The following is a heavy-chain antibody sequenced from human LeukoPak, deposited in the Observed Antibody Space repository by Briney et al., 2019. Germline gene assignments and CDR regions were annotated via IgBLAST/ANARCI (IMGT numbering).Heavy chain of an antibody. CDR2: ISSSSSYI. D-gene: IGHD5-24*01. CDR1: GFTFSSYS. V-gene: IGHV3-21*01. J-gene: IGHJ4*02. Sequence: PGGSLRLSCAASGFTFSSYSMNWVRQAPGKGLEWVSSISSSSSYIYYADSVKGRFTISRDNAKNSLYLQMNSLRAEDTAVYYCARFRDGYKKDFDYWGQGTLVTVSS. CDR3: ARFRDGYKKDFDY.